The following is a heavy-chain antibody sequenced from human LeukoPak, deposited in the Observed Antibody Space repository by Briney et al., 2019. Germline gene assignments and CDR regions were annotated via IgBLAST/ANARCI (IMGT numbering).Heavy chain of an antibody. J-gene: IGHJ5*02. D-gene: IGHD3-10*01. CDR3: ARTIFGSERMPRFDP. V-gene: IGHV3-7*01. CDR2: MKQDGSDK. Sequence: PGGSLRLSCAASGFTFSSYWMTWVRQAPGKGLEWVASMKQDGSDKYYVDSVEGRFTISRDNANNSLSLQMNSLRAEDMAVYYCARTIFGSERMPRFDPWGQGTLVTVSS. CDR1: GFTFSSYW.